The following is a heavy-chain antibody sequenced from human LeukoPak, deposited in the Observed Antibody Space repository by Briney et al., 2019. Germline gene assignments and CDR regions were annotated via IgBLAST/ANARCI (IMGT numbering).Heavy chain of an antibody. V-gene: IGHV4-61*02. CDR3: ARGVGDYVGGVYYYMDV. J-gene: IGHJ6*03. Sequence: SQTLSLTCTVSGGSISSGSYYWSWIRQPAGKGLEWIGRIYSSGSTNYKYSLKSRVTISVDTAKNQFSLKLSSVTAADTAVYYCARGVGDYVGGVYYYMDVWGKGTTVTISS. CDR1: GGSISSGSYY. D-gene: IGHD4-17*01. CDR2: IYSSGST.